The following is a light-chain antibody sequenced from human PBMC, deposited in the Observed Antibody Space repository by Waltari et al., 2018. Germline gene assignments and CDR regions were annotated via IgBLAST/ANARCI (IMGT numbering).Light chain of an antibody. V-gene: IGLV2-14*01. J-gene: IGLJ3*02. CDR1: SSDVGGYNY. CDR3: SSYTSSSTPL. Sequence: QSALTQPASVSGSPGQSLAISCTGSSSDVGGYNYVSWDQQHPGKAPKLMIYDVSNRPSGVSTRFAGSKSGNTASRTISGLQAEDEADYYCSSYTSSSTPLFGGGTKLTVL. CDR2: DVS.